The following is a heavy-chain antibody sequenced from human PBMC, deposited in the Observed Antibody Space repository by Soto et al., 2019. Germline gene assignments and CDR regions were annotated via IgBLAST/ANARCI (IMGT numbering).Heavy chain of an antibody. CDR1: GFTFSSYA. Sequence: GGSLRLSCAASGFTFSSYAMSWVRQAPGRGLEWVSAISGSGGSTYYADSVKGRFTISRDNSKNTLYLQMNSLRAEDTAVYYCAKAYIVVVPAPPGGWGQGTLVTVSS. D-gene: IGHD2-2*01. CDR2: ISGSGGST. V-gene: IGHV3-23*01. CDR3: AKAYIVVVPAPPGG. J-gene: IGHJ4*02.